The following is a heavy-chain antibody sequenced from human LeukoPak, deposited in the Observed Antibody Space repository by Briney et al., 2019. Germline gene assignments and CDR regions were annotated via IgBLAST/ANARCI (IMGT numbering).Heavy chain of an antibody. V-gene: IGHV4-34*01. J-gene: IGHJ4*02. D-gene: IGHD3-22*01. CDR3: VRSYDSSGFRGNFDY. CDR1: GGSFSGYY. Sequence: KPSETLSLTCAVYGGSFSGYYWSWIRQPPGKGLEWIGEINHSGSTNYNPSLKSRVTISVDTSKNQFSLKLSSVTAADTAVYYCVRSYDSSGFRGNFDYWGQGTLVTVSS. CDR2: INHSGST.